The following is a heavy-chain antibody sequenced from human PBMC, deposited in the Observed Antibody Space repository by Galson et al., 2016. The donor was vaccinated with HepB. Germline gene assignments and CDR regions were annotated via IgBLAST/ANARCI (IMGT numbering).Heavy chain of an antibody. Sequence: SVKVSCKASGYTFNTYNMHWVRQAPGQGLEWRGIIKPSGGNTIDAQKFQDRITMTRDTSTSTVYMELISLRSEDTAVYYCARELDHSFYFDYWGQGTLLTVSS. CDR3: ARELDHSFYFDY. CDR1: GYTFNTYN. V-gene: IGHV1-46*02. J-gene: IGHJ4*02. CDR2: IKPSGGNT. D-gene: IGHD1-14*01.